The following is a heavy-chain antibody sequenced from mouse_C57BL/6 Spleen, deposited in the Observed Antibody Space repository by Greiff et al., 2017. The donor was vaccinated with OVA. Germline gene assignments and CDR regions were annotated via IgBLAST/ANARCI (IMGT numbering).Heavy chain of an antibody. J-gene: IGHJ2*01. CDR1: GYSFTGYY. Sequence: EVQLQQSGPELVKPGASVKISCKASGYSFTGYYMNWVKQSPEKSLEWIGEINPSTGGTTYNQKFKAKATLTVDKSSSTAYMQLKSLTSEDSAVYYCARSGQLRLEYYFDYWGQGTTLTVSS. V-gene: IGHV1-42*01. CDR2: INPSTGGT. CDR3: ARSGQLRLEYYFDY. D-gene: IGHD3-2*02.